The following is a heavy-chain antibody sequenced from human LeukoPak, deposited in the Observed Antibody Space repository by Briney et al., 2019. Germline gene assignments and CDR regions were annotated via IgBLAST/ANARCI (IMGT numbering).Heavy chain of an antibody. D-gene: IGHD3-16*01. Sequence: GGSLRLSCAASGFTFSSYGMHWVLQAPGKGLEWVAVISYDGSNKYYADSVKGRFTISRDNSKNTLYLQMNSLRAEDTAVYYCAKDGGSLRIRYNWFDPWGQGTLVTVSS. V-gene: IGHV3-30*18. CDR1: GFTFSSYG. J-gene: IGHJ5*02. CDR3: AKDGGSLRIRYNWFDP. CDR2: ISYDGSNK.